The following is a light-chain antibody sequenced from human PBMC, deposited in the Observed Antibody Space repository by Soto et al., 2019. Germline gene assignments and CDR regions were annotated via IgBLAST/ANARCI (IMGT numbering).Light chain of an antibody. CDR1: SSDVGAYNY. CDR3: SSYTTSRAYV. J-gene: IGLJ1*01. V-gene: IGLV2-14*01. Sequence: LTQPASVSGSPGQSITISCTGTSSDVGAYNYVSWYQQQSGKAPKLMIHEVSNRPSGVSNRFSGSKSGNTASLTISGLQAEDEADYYCSSYTTSRAYVFGIGTKVTVL. CDR2: EVS.